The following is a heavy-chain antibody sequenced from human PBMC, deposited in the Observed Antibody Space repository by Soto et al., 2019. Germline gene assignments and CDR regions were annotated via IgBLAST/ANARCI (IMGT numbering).Heavy chain of an antibody. CDR3: ARDKITGLFDY. Sequence: SVPLSLTCTVSGGSSSSFYWSWIRQPPGKGLEWIGYIYYSGSTNYNPSLKSRVTISVDTSNNQFSLKLTSVTAADTAVYYCARDKITGLFDYWGQGTLVTV. D-gene: IGHD2-8*02. CDR1: GGSSSSFY. J-gene: IGHJ4*02. CDR2: IYYSGST. V-gene: IGHV4-59*12.